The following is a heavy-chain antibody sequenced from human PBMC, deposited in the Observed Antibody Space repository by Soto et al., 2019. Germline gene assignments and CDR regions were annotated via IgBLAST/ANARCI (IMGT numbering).Heavy chain of an antibody. Sequence: QVQLVQSGAEVKKPGSSVKVSCKASGGTFSTSLISWVRQAPGQGLEWMGGIIPIFGTPNYAQKFQGRVTITADESTSTVYMELNSLRSEDTAMYYCARGYTYYDDHSYDFDSWGQGTQVTVSS. CDR2: IIPIFGTP. CDR1: GGTFSTSL. CDR3: ARGYTYYDDHSYDFDS. V-gene: IGHV1-69*01. J-gene: IGHJ4*02. D-gene: IGHD3-22*01.